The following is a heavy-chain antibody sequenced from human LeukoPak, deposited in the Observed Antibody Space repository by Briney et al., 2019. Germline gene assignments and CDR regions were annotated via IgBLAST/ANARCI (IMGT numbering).Heavy chain of an antibody. Sequence: SETLSLTRTVSGGSISSYYWSWIRQPAGKGLEWIGRIYTSGSTNYNPSLKSRVTMSVDTSKNQFSLKLSSVTAADTAVYYCARDRKYSSGWFNFDYWGQGTLVTVSS. CDR1: GGSISSYY. CDR2: IYTSGST. J-gene: IGHJ4*02. V-gene: IGHV4-4*07. D-gene: IGHD6-19*01. CDR3: ARDRKYSSGWFNFDY.